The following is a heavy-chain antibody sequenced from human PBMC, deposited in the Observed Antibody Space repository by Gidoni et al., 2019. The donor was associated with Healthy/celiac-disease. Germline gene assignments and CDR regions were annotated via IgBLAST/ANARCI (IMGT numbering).Heavy chain of an antibody. J-gene: IGHJ4*02. CDR3: ARGGECSGSDYNGAFDY. V-gene: IGHV3-66*01. CDR2: IYSGGST. Sequence: EVPLVESGGGLVQPGGSLRLSCAASGFSFSINYMSCDRQAPGKGLEWVSVIYSGGSTYYADSVKGRFTISRDNSKNTMYLQMNSLRAEDTAVYYCARGGECSGSDYNGAFDYWGQGTLVTVSS. D-gene: IGHD3-10*02. CDR1: GFSFSINY.